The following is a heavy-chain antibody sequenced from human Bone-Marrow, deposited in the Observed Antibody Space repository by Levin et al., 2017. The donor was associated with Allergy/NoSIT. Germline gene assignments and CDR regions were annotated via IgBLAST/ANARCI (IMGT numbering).Heavy chain of an antibody. CDR1: GFIFTNYA. CDR2: ISDDGSKK. D-gene: IGHD6-19*01. CDR3: AKDPVSSIAVAGTDWFDP. Sequence: GESLKISCAASGFIFTNYAIHWVRQAPGKGLEWVAVISDDGSKKYYADSVKGRFTISRDNSNNTLYLLMNSLTVEDTAVYYCAKDPVSSIAVAGTDWFDPWGQGTLVTVSS. V-gene: IGHV3-30*04. J-gene: IGHJ5*02.